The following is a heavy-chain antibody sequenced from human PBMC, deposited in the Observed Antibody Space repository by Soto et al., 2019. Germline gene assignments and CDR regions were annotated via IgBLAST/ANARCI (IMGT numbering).Heavy chain of an antibody. Sequence: GGSLRLSCAASGFTFSSYAMSWVRQAPGKGLEWVSAISGSGGSTYYADSVKGRFTISRGNSKNTLYLQMNSLRAEDTAVYYCAKDRRKWELPGWFDPWGQGTLVTVSS. CDR3: AKDRRKWELPGWFDP. J-gene: IGHJ5*02. CDR1: GFTFSSYA. V-gene: IGHV3-23*01. CDR2: ISGSGGST. D-gene: IGHD1-26*01.